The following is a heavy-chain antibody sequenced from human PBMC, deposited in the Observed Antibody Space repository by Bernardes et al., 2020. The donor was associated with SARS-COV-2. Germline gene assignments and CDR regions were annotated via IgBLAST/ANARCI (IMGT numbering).Heavy chain of an antibody. CDR2: VYSIWSS. V-gene: IGHV4-39*01. CDR1: RIPLSSNSSC. Sequence: DIIYVLCPVFRIPLSSNSSCYVLIRQPPWTGLEWIVCVYSIWSSYYNPSLQSRVSESIYTSKNQFSLRLSFVTAADTAVYYCAGSSCGIDCYIGGLRSWDYGMDVWGQGTTVTVSS. J-gene: IGHJ6*02. CDR3: AGSSCGIDCYIGGLRSWDYGMDV. D-gene: IGHD2-21*02.